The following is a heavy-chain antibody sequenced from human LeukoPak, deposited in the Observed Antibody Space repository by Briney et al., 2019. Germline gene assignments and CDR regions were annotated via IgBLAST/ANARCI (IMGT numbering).Heavy chain of an antibody. D-gene: IGHD4-17*01. CDR1: GFTFSSYG. V-gene: IGHV3-33*01. Sequence: GGSLRLPCAASGFTFSSYGMHWVRQAPGKGLEWVAVIWYDGSNKYYADSVKGRFTISRDNSKNTLYLQMNSLRAEDTAVYYCARERADYGDSLDFDYWGQGTLVTVSS. CDR2: IWYDGSNK. CDR3: ARERADYGDSLDFDY. J-gene: IGHJ4*02.